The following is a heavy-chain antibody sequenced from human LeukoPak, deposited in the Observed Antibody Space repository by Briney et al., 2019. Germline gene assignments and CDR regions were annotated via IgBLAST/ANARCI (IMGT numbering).Heavy chain of an antibody. CDR1: GYSFIGYY. D-gene: IGHD2-15*01. J-gene: IGHJ4*02. CDR2: IDPNSGAT. Sequence: ASVTVSCKASGYSFIGYYIYWVRQAPGQGPEWMGWIDPNSGATNYAQKFQGRVSVSRDTSLTTVYMELSRLTSDDTAIYYCARSLGHCSGGNCYWGQGTLVTVSS. V-gene: IGHV1-2*02. CDR3: ARSLGHCSGGNCY.